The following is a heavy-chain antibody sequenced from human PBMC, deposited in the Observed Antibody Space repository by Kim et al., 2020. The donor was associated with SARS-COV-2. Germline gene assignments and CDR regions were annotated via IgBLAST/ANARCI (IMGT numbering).Heavy chain of an antibody. Sequence: GGSLRLSCAVSGFTFSGNAMAWVRQAPGKGLEWVSSISGSGFSTYYIDSVKGRFTISRDISKNTVSLQMNSLRAEDTAIYYCAKIQTTTLSTAVSDYWGLGTLVTVSS. D-gene: IGHD4-17*01. CDR3: AKIQTTTLSTAVSDY. V-gene: IGHV3-23*01. J-gene: IGHJ4*02. CDR2: ISGSGFST. CDR1: GFTFSGNA.